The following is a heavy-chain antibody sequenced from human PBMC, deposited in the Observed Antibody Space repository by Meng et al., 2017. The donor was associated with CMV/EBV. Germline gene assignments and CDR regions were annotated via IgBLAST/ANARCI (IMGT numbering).Heavy chain of an antibody. CDR3: ARLLGTGTPFDY. J-gene: IGHJ4*02. CDR2: IYPGGSRT. CDR1: GYKFTNYW. V-gene: IGHV5-51*01. D-gene: IGHD1-1*01. Sequence: GGSLRLSCQGSGYKFTNYWIGGVRQMPGKGLELMGIIYPGGSRTTYSPSFQGQVTISADKSINTAYLQWNSLKASDTAVYYCARLLGTGTPFDYWGQGTLVTVSS.